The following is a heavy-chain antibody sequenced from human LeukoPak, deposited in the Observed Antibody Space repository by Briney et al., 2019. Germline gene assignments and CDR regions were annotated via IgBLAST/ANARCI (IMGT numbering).Heavy chain of an antibody. D-gene: IGHD7-27*01. Sequence: GGSLRLSCAASGFTFSSYSMNWVRQAPGKGLEWVSSISSSSSYVYYADSVKGRFTISRDNAKNSLYLQMNSLRAEDTAVYYCARDQTGYFDYWGQGTLVTVSS. CDR3: ARDQTGYFDY. CDR2: ISSSSSYV. CDR1: GFTFSSYS. V-gene: IGHV3-21*01. J-gene: IGHJ4*02.